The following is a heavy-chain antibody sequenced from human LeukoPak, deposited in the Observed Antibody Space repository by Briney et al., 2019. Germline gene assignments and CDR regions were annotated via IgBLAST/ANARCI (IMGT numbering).Heavy chain of an antibody. J-gene: IGHJ4*02. CDR2: ISSYGSST. CDR3: ARVTGGRYFDY. Sequence: GVSLRLSCAASGFTFSNYWTHWVRRAPGKGVVWVSCISSYGSSTSYAGSVKGRFTISRDNVENTLFLQMNSLRVEDTAVYYCARVTGGRYFDYWGEGTLVTVSS. V-gene: IGHV3-74*01. CDR1: GFTFSNYW. D-gene: IGHD1-14*01.